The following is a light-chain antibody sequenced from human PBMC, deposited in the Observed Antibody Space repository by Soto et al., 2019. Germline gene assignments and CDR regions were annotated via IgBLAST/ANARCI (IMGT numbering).Light chain of an antibody. CDR1: SGSVSSTHD. CDR3: VFDMGRGIRV. CDR2: GTK. Sequence: QTVVTQEPSLSVSPGGTVTLTCGLNSGSVSSTHDPTWYQQTPGQTPRTLIYGTKTRSSGVPDRFSGSILGNKVALAITGAQADDESDYYCVFDMGRGIRVFGGGTKLTVL. V-gene: IGLV8-61*01. J-gene: IGLJ3*02.